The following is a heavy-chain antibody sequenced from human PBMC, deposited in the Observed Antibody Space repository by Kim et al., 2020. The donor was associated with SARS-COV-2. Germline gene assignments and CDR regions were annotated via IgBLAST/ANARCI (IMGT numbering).Heavy chain of an antibody. CDR3: ARLVGVTTSDF. Sequence: HSGSTNYNPTHKSRVPISVNTSKNPFSRKLTSGTAADTAIYYCARLVGVTTSDFWGQGTLVSVSS. D-gene: IGHD4-17*01. CDR2: HSGST. V-gene: IGHV4-34*01. J-gene: IGHJ4*02.